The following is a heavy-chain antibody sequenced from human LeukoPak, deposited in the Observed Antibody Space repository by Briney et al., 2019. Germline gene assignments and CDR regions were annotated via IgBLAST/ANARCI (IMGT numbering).Heavy chain of an antibody. CDR1: GFTFSSYW. V-gene: IGHV3-7*01. Sequence: GGSLRLSCAASGFTFSSYWMTWIRQAPGKGLEWVANIKGDESAKYYVDSVKGRFTISRDNAYNSLYLQMNSLRAEDTAVYYCARVSENAFDIWGQGTMVTVSS. J-gene: IGHJ3*02. CDR2: IKGDESAK. CDR3: ARVSENAFDI.